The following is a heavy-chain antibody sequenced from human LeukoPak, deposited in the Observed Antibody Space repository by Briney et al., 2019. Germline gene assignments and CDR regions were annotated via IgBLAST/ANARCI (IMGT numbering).Heavy chain of an antibody. CDR3: ARPNYYGSGSYPH. V-gene: IGHV4-34*01. CDR2: INHSGST. CDR1: GGSFSGYY. D-gene: IGHD3-10*01. J-gene: IGHJ4*02. Sequence: SETLSLTCAVYGGSFSGYYWGWIRQPPGKGLEWIGEINHSGSTNYNPSLKSRVTISVDTSKNQFSLKLSSVTAADTAVYYCARPNYYGSGSYPHWGQGTLVTVSS.